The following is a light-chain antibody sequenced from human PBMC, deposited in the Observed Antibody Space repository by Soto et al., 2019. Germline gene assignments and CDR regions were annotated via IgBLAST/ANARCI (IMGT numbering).Light chain of an antibody. CDR3: SSYISSSTPYV. J-gene: IGLJ1*01. CDR2: GVS. V-gene: IGLV2-14*01. CDR1: SSDVGGYNY. Sequence: QSALTQPASVSGSPGQSITISCTGTSSDVGGYNYVSWYQQHPGKAPKLMIYGVSNRPSGVSTRFSGSKSGNTASLTISGHQAEDEADYYCSSYISSSTPYVFGTGTKLTVL.